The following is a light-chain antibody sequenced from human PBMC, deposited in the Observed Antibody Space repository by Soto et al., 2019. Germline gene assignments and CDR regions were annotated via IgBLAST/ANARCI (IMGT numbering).Light chain of an antibody. CDR2: AAS. CDR1: QGIGTN. J-gene: IGKJ2*01. CDR3: QQYNNRPLYT. V-gene: IGKV3-15*01. Sequence: EIVMTQSPGTLSVSPGERATLSCRASQGIGTNLAWYQQRPGQAPRLLIYAASSRATDIPARFTGRGSGTEFTLTISSLQSEDFAVYFCQQYNNRPLYTFGQGTKLEI.